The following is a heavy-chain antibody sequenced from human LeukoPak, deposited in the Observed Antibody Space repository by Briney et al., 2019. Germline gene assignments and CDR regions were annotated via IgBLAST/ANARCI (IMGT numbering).Heavy chain of an antibody. J-gene: IGHJ4*02. V-gene: IGHV3-21*01. CDR3: AGESNTWSHFDH. Sequence: GGSLRLSCAASGFTFRSYSMNWVRQAPGKGLEWVSSISSSSTYIYYADSVKGRFTISRDNAKNSLHLQMNSLRAEDTAVYYCAGESNTWSHFDHWGRGTLVTVSS. CDR2: ISSSSTYI. CDR1: GFTFRSYS. D-gene: IGHD6-13*01.